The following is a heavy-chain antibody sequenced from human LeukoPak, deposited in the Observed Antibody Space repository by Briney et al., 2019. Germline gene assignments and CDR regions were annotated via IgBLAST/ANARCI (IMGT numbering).Heavy chain of an antibody. CDR2: ISYDGSNK. Sequence: GGSLRLSCAASGFTFSHYAMHWVRQAPGQGLEWVALISYDGSNKYYADSVKGRFTISRDNSKNTLYLQMNSLRGEDTAVYFCARDRRSCSSTSCLHNYYYYYGMDVWGQGTTVTVSS. V-gene: IGHV3-30*01. D-gene: IGHD2-2*01. J-gene: IGHJ6*02. CDR1: GFTFSHYA. CDR3: ARDRRSCSSTSCLHNYYYYYGMDV.